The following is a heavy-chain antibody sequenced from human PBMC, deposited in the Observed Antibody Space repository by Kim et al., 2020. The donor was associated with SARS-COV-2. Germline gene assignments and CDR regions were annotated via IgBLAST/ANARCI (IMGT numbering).Heavy chain of an antibody. Sequence: GGSLRLSCGASGFSIRSYWMNWVRQAPGKGPEWVANIKQDGRKQFYLASVKGRFTISRDNAKNSRHLQMDRLRAEDTAVYFWVRHLYCNEKYYFDYWGQG. CDR1: GFSIRSYW. CDR3: VRHLYCNEKYYFDY. CDR2: IKQDGRKQ. D-gene: IGHD2-15*01. J-gene: IGHJ4*02. V-gene: IGHV3-7*01.